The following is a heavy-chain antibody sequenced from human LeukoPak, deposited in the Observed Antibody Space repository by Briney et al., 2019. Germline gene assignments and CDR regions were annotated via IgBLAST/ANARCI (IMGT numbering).Heavy chain of an antibody. J-gene: IGHJ5*02. D-gene: IGHD3-10*01. CDR1: GYTFTGYY. CDR3: ARPPKGLLWFGGLITPDTDNWFDP. Sequence: ASVKVSCKASGYTFTGYYMHWVRQAPGQGLEWMGRINPNSGGTNYAQKFQGRVTMTRDTSISTAYMELSRLRSDDTAVYYCARPPKGLLWFGGLITPDTDNWFDPWGQGTLVTVSS. CDR2: INPNSGGT. V-gene: IGHV1-2*06.